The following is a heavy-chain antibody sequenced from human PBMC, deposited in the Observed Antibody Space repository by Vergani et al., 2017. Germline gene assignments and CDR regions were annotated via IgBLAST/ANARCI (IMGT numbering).Heavy chain of an antibody. Sequence: QVQLVQSGAEVKKPGASVKVSCKASGYTFTSYGISWVRQAPGQGLEWMGRIIPILDISNYAQKFQGRVTITADKSTSTAYMELSSLRSEDTAVYYCARVPSAIVGATFAFDIWGQGTVVTVSS. CDR1: GYTFTSYG. J-gene: IGHJ3*02. CDR3: ARVPSAIVGATFAFDI. CDR2: IIPILDIS. V-gene: IGHV1-69*04. D-gene: IGHD1-26*01.